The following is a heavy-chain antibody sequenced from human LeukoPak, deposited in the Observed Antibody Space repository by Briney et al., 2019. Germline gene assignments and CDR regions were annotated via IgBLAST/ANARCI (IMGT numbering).Heavy chain of an antibody. J-gene: IGHJ3*02. D-gene: IGHD3-22*01. CDR3: ARQYHYDSSGYPYAFEI. CDR2: IDPSDSHT. Sequence: GESLRISCKGSGYRVASYWISWVRQMPGKGLEWMGRIDPSDSHTNYSPSFQGHVTISGDKSISTAYLQWSSLKASDTARYYCARQYHYDSSGYPYAFEIWGPGTLVTVSS. V-gene: IGHV5-10-1*01. CDR1: GYRVASYW.